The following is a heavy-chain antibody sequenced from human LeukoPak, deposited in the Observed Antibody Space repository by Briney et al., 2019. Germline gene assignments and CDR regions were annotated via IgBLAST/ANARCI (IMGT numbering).Heavy chain of an antibody. CDR1: VASISGTSYY. CDR3: AAGGDTAKGGEY. CDR2: IHFSGSI. V-gene: IGHV4-31*03. Sequence: SETLSLTCTVSVASISGTSYYWTWTRQHPGEGLEGLGFIHFSGSIYYNPSLSSRLIISADTSKNQMSLKLSSVTAADTAVYYCAAGGDTAKGGEYWRQGAQVSVSS. D-gene: IGHD5-18*01. J-gene: IGHJ4*02.